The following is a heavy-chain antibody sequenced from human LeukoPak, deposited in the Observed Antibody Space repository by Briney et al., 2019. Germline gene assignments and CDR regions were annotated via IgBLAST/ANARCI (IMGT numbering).Heavy chain of an antibody. Sequence: GASVKVSCKASGYTFTSYYMHWVRQAPGQGLQWMGIINPSGGTTSYAQKFQGRVTMTRDTSTSTVYMELSSLRSGDTAVYYCARGHYVPSSGGNLLRVLYFQNWGQGTLVTVSS. CDR3: ARGHYVPSSGGNLLRVLYFQN. CDR2: INPSGGTT. D-gene: IGHD2-15*01. J-gene: IGHJ1*01. V-gene: IGHV1-46*01. CDR1: GYTFTSYY.